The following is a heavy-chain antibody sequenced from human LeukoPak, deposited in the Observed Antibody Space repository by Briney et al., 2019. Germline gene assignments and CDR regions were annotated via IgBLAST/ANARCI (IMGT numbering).Heavy chain of an antibody. J-gene: IGHJ6*02. Sequence: SETLSLTCTVSGGSISSSSYYLGWIRQTPGKGLEWIGSIYYSGSTYYNLSLKGRVTISVDTSKNQFSLKLSSVTAADTAVYYCARSGDFWTPYGMDVWGQGTTVTVSS. CDR3: ARSGDFWTPYGMDV. D-gene: IGHD3-3*01. V-gene: IGHV4-39*01. CDR2: IYYSGST. CDR1: GGSISSSSYY.